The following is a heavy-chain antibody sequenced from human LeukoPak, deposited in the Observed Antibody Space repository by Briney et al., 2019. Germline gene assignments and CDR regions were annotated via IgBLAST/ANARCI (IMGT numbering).Heavy chain of an antibody. J-gene: IGHJ4*02. CDR3: AANSADHNTLGSSYKV. D-gene: IGHD3-10*01. Sequence: SETLSLTCTVSGYSISTGYYWDRIRQPPGKGLEGIGTFYHGGSTYYNPSLRSRVTISVDTSKNQFSLNLTSVTAADTAVYYCAANSADHNTLGSSYKVWGQGTLVTVSS. CDR2: FYHGGST. CDR1: GYSISTGYY. V-gene: IGHV4-38-2*02.